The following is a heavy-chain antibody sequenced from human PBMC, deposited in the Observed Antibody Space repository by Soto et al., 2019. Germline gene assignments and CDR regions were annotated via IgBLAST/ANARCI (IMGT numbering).Heavy chain of an antibody. J-gene: IGHJ4*02. D-gene: IGHD2-2*01. V-gene: IGHV4-4*02. CDR3: ARTSTSRTRFGY. CDR1: GGSISTSNW. CDR2: VYHSAST. Sequence: QVQLQESGPGLVKPSGTLSLTCAASGGSISTSNWWSWVRQPPGKGLGWIGEVYHSASTNSTPSCKRRVALSVDKSNNHFALKLNTVTAADTALYYCARTSTSRTRFGYWGQGSLVTVSS.